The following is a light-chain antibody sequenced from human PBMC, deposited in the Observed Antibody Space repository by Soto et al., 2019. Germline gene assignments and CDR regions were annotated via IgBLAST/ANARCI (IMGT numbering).Light chain of an antibody. Sequence: DIQMTQSPSSQSASVGDRVTITCRASQNIDSYLNWYQQRPGKAPKLLIHDASSLQSGVPSRFSGSGSGTDFALTINSLQPEDFATIYCQQTYSTPWTFGQGTKVDIK. CDR1: QNIDSY. J-gene: IGKJ1*01. CDR3: QQTYSTPWT. CDR2: DAS. V-gene: IGKV1-39*01.